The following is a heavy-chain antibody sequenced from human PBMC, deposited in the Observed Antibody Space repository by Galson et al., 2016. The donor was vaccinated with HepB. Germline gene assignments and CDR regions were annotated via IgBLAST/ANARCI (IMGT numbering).Heavy chain of an antibody. CDR2: ISGSGTTT. J-gene: IGHJ4*02. Sequence: SLRLSCAASGFTFSSYAMSWVRQAPGKGLEWVSAISGSGTTTYYADSVKGRFTISRDIPKNTLYLQMNSLRAEDTALYYCAKDRGVVPDYYFDYWGRGTLVSVSS. V-gene: IGHV3-23*01. CDR3: AKDRGVVPDYYFDY. D-gene: IGHD3-16*02. CDR1: GFTFSSYA.